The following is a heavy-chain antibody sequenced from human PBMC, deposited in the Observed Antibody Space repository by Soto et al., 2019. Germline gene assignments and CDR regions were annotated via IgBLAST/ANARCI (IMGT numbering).Heavy chain of an antibody. CDR3: ARDQGGYPFDY. J-gene: IGHJ4*02. D-gene: IGHD6-13*01. V-gene: IGHV1-18*01. Sequence: ASVKVSCKASGYSFTSYGISWVRQAPGQGLEWMGWISTYNGHTDYAQNFQGRVTMTTDTSTSTGYVELRSLRSDDTAVYFCARDQGGYPFDYWGQGTLVTVSS. CDR1: GYSFTSYG. CDR2: ISTYNGHT.